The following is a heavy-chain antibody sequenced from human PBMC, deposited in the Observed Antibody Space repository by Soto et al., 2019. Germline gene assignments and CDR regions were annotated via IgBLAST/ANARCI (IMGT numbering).Heavy chain of an antibody. CDR2: IKQDGSEK. J-gene: IGHJ6*02. CDR1: VFTFISYW. CDR3: ARDAPNSGYDTYYYYGMDV. V-gene: IGHV3-7*01. Sequence: PGWSLRLSCASSVFTFISYWMRWVRQAPGKGLERVANIKQDGSEKYYVDSVKGRFTISRDNAKNSLYLQMNSLRAEDTAVYYCARDAPNSGYDTYYYYGMDVWGQGTTVTVSS. D-gene: IGHD5-12*01.